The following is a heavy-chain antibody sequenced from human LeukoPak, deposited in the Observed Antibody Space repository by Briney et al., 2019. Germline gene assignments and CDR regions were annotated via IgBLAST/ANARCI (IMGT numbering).Heavy chain of an antibody. Sequence: GGSLRLSCAASGFTVSSNYMSWVRQAPGKGLEWVSVIYSGGSTYYAGSVSGGFTISRDNSKHTLYLQMNSLRAEDTAVYYCARDSGSYYEYYFDYWGQGTLVTVSS. CDR3: ARDSGSYYEYYFDY. J-gene: IGHJ4*02. V-gene: IGHV3-66*01. CDR1: GFTVSSNY. D-gene: IGHD1-26*01. CDR2: IYSGGST.